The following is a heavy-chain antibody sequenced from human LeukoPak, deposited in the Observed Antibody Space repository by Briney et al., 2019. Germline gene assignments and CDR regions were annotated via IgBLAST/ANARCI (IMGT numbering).Heavy chain of an antibody. D-gene: IGHD2-15*01. Sequence: ASVKVSCKASGGTFSSYAISWVRQAPGQGLEWMGGIIPIFGTANYAQKFQGRVTITADESTSTAYMELRSLRSDDAAVYSCARDPGWFHTPFYFDYWGQGTLVTVSS. CDR2: IIPIFGTA. CDR3: ARDPGWFHTPFYFDY. J-gene: IGHJ4*02. CDR1: GGTFSSYA. V-gene: IGHV1-69*13.